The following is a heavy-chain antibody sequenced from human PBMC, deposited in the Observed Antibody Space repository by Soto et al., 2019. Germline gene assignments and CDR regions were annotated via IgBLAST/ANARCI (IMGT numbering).Heavy chain of an antibody. CDR3: ARVAGVVADYFDY. J-gene: IGHJ4*02. CDR1: GGSFSGYY. CDR2: INHSGST. V-gene: IGHV4-34*01. D-gene: IGHD2-15*01. Sequence: SETLSLTCAVYGGSFSGYYWSWIRQPPGKGLEWIGEINHSGSTNYNPSLKSRVTISVDTSKNQFSLKLSSVTAADTAVYYCARVAGVVADYFDYWGQGTLVTVSS.